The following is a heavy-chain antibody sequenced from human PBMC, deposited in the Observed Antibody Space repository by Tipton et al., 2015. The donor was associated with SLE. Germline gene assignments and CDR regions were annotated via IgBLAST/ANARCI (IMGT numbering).Heavy chain of an antibody. V-gene: IGHV4-34*01. CDR2: IYHTESS. CDR1: GGSFSDYY. D-gene: IGHD4-17*01. Sequence: LRLSCAVYGGSFSDYYWSWIRQPPGKGLEWIGDIYHTESSYYNPSLKSRVVISIDRSNNEFSLRLSSVTAADTAVYYCARGDIASVTTGGYFDYWGQGTLVTVSP. CDR3: ARGDIASVTTGGYFDY. J-gene: IGHJ4*02.